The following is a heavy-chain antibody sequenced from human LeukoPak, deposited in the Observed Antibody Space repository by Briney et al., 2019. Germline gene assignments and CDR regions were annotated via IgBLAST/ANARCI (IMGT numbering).Heavy chain of an antibody. CDR2: IKQDGSEK. CDR3: ASGITIFGVVRLTLFQH. J-gene: IGHJ1*01. CDR1: GFTFSSYW. V-gene: IGHV3-7*01. D-gene: IGHD3-3*01. Sequence: GXXLRLSCAASGFTFSSYWMSWVRQAPGKGLEWVANIKQDGSEKYYVDSVRGRFTISRDNAKNSLYLQMNSLRAEDTAVYYCASGITIFGVVRLTLFQHWGQGTLVTVSS.